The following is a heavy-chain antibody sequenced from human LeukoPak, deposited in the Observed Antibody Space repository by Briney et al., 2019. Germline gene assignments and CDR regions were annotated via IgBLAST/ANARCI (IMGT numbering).Heavy chain of an antibody. D-gene: IGHD5-24*01. J-gene: IGHJ4*02. CDR1: GFTFDDYA. V-gene: IGHV3-9*03. CDR3: ARGMATGGRLDY. Sequence: GRSLRLSCAASGFTFDDYAMHWVRQAPGKGPEWVSGISWNSGSIGYADSVKGRFTISRDNAKNSLFLQMNSLRAEDMALYYCARGMATGGRLDYWGQGTLVTVSS. CDR2: ISWNSGSI.